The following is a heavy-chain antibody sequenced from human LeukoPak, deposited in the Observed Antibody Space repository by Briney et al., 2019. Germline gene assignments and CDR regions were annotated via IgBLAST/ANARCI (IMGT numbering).Heavy chain of an antibody. CDR3: ARDRGIGFGNDY. CDR1: GGSISSSSYY. J-gene: IGHJ4*02. CDR2: IYYSGST. D-gene: IGHD3-22*01. V-gene: IGHV4-39*07. Sequence: SETLSLTCTVSGGSISSSSYYWGWIRQPPGEGLEWIGSIYYSGSTYYNPSLKSRVTISVDTSKNQFSLKLSSVTAADTAVYYCARDRGIGFGNDYWGQGTLVTVSS.